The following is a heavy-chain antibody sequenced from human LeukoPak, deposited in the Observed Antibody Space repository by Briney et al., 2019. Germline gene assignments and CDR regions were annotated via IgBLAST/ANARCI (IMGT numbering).Heavy chain of an antibody. J-gene: IGHJ4*02. D-gene: IGHD2-2*02. CDR1: GGTFSSYA. CDR3: ARGGPEYLSDY. V-gene: IGHV1-69*05. CDR2: NIPIFGTA. Sequence: VASVKVSCKASGGTFSSYAISWVRQAPGQGLEWMGGNIPIFGTANYAQKFQGRVTMTRDTSTSTVYMELSSLRSEDTAVYYCARGGPEYLSDYWGQGTLVTVSS.